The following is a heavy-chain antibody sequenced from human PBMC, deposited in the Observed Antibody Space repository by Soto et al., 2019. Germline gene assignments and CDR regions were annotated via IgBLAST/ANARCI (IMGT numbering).Heavy chain of an antibody. D-gene: IGHD4-17*01. J-gene: IGHJ4*02. Sequence: EVQLLESGGGLVQPGGSLRLSCAASGFTFSSYAMSWVRQAPGKGLEWASAMSGSGGSTYYADSVKGRFTISRDNSKNTLYLQMNSLRAEDTAVYYCAKDSSTTVTGLDYWGQGTLVTVSS. CDR3: AKDSSTTVTGLDY. CDR2: MSGSGGST. CDR1: GFTFSSYA. V-gene: IGHV3-23*01.